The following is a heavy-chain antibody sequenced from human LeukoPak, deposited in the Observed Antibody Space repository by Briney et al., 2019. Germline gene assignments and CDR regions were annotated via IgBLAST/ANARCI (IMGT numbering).Heavy chain of an antibody. V-gene: IGHV1-18*01. J-gene: IGHJ5*02. CDR3: ARDGDYDFWSGYYTGTNWFDP. CDR2: ISAYNGNT. Sequence: ASVKVSCKASGYTFTSYGISWVRQAPGQGLERMGWISAYNGNTNYAQKLQGRVTMTTDTSTSTAYMELRSLRSDDTAVYYCARDGDYDFWSGYYTGTNWFDPWGQGTLVTVSS. CDR1: GYTFTSYG. D-gene: IGHD3-3*01.